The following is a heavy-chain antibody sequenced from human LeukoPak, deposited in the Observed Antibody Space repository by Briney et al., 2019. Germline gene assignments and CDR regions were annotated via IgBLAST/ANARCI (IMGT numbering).Heavy chain of an antibody. D-gene: IGHD6-13*01. J-gene: IGHJ4*02. Sequence: SETLSLTCTVSGGSISSRPYYWGWIRQPPGKGLEWLGSFDYSGSTYYKPSLKSRVTISVDTSKNQFSLKLSSVTAADTAVYYCARLVVSTWYHEVLLGRDYWGQGTLVTVSS. V-gene: IGHV4-39*01. CDR1: GGSISSRPYY. CDR2: FDYSGST. CDR3: ARLVVSTWYHEVLLGRDY.